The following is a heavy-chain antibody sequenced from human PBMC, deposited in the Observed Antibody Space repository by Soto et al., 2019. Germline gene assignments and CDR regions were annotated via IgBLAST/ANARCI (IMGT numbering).Heavy chain of an antibody. CDR2: INGDGSQQ. D-gene: IGHD4-17*01. V-gene: IGHV3-7*01. J-gene: IGHJ4*02. CDR3: ARDPAHGAMDY. Sequence: EVQLVESGGGLVQPGGSLRLDCAASGLTFSASYMSWVRQAPGKGLEWVAIINGDGSQQTYVDSVKGRFTISRDNAKNSLFLQMSSLRVEDPAVYYCARDPAHGAMDYWGQGTLVTVSS. CDR1: GLTFSASY.